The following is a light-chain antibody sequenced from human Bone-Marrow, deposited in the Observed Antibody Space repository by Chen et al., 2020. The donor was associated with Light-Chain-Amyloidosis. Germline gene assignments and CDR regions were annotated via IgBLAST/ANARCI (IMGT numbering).Light chain of an antibody. CDR1: DLPTKY. CDR2: RDT. Sequence: SYVLTQPPSSSVSPGQTARITCSGDDLPTKYAYGYQQKPGQAPVLVIHRDTERPSGISERFSGSSSGTTATLTISGVQAEDEADYHCQSADSSGTYEVIFGGGTKLTVL. CDR3: QSADSSGTYEVI. J-gene: IGLJ2*01. V-gene: IGLV3-25*03.